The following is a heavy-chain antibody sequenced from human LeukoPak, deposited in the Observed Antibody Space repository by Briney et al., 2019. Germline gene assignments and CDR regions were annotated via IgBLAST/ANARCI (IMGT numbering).Heavy chain of an antibody. CDR2: ISSSSSYI. Sequence: GGYLRLSCAASGFTFSSYSMNWVRQAPGKGLEWVSSISSSSSYIYYADSVKGRFTISRDNAKNSLYLQMNSLRAEDTAVYYCARDRAIVGATNGMDVWGQGTTVTVSS. D-gene: IGHD1-26*01. V-gene: IGHV3-21*04. CDR1: GFTFSSYS. J-gene: IGHJ6*02. CDR3: ARDRAIVGATNGMDV.